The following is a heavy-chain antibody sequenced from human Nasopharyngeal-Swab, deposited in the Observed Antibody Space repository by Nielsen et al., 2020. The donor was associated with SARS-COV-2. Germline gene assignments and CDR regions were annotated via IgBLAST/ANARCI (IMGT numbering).Heavy chain of an antibody. CDR2: ISVNGAST. CDR3: ARAASGYSSSWYYYYYYMDV. D-gene: IGHD6-13*01. Sequence: GESLKISCAASGFTFSSYAMTWVRQAPGKGLEWVSSISVNGASTYYADSVKGRFTISRDNAKNSLYLQMNSLRAEDTAVYYCARAASGYSSSWYYYYYYMDVWGKGTTVTVSS. J-gene: IGHJ6*03. CDR1: GFTFSSYA. V-gene: IGHV3-23*01.